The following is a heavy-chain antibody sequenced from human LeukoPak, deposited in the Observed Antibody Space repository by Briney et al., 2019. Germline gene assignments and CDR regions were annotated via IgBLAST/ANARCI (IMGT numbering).Heavy chain of an antibody. CDR2: IYTSGST. D-gene: IGHD6-19*01. V-gene: IGHV4-61*02. CDR1: GGSISSGSYY. J-gene: IGHJ3*02. CDR3: ARDRKQWLTPDAFDI. Sequence: NPSETLSLTCTVSGGSISSGSYYWSWIRQPAGKGLEWIGRIYTSGSTNYNPSLKSRVTISVDTSKNQFSLKLSSVTAADTAVYYCARDRKQWLTPDAFDIWGRGTMVTVSS.